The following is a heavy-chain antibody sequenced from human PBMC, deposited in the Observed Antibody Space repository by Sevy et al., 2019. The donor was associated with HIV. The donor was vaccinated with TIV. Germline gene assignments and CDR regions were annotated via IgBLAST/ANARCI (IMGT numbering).Heavy chain of an antibody. D-gene: IGHD1-1*01. V-gene: IGHV3-15*01. CDR2: IKSKTDGGTT. CDR1: GFTFSNAW. CDR3: TTDSKRLGLTALLAY. J-gene: IGHJ4*02. Sequence: GGSLRLSCAASGFTFSNAWMSWVRQAPGKGLEWVGRIKSKTDGGTTDYAAPVKGRFTISRDDSKNTLYLQMNSLKTEDTAIYYCTTDSKRLGLTALLAYWGQGTLVTASS.